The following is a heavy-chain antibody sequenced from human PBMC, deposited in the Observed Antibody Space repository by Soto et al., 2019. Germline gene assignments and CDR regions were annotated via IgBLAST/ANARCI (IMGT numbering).Heavy chain of an antibody. CDR2: INHSGST. J-gene: IGHJ4*02. CDR1: GGSFSGYY. CDR3: ARSRSKGRGYIYGRLFDY. Sequence: QVQLQQWGAGLLKPSETLSLTCAVYGGSFSGYYWSWIRQPPGEGLEWIGEINHSGSTNYNPSLKSRVTISVDPSKNQFSLKLSSVTAADTAVYYCARSRSKGRGYIYGRLFDYWGQGTLVTVSS. V-gene: IGHV4-34*01. D-gene: IGHD5-18*01.